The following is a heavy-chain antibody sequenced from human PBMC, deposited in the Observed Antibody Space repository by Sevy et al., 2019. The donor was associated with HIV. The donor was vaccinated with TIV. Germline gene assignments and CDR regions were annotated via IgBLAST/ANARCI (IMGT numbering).Heavy chain of an antibody. CDR1: GFAFYDYS. CDR2: LSFGCGKI. Sequence: GGSLRLSCAASGFAFYDYSMSWIRQAPGKGLEWVATLSFGCGKINYADSVKGRFTISRENSRNSFYLQLDNLRVEDTALYYCAGEGCTRPNDYWGQGTRVTVSS. D-gene: IGHD2-8*01. V-gene: IGHV3-23*01. J-gene: IGHJ4*02. CDR3: AGEGCTRPNDY.